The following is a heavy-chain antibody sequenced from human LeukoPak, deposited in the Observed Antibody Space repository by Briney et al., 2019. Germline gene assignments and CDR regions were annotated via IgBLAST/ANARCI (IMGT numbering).Heavy chain of an antibody. CDR2: ISWNSGSI. CDR1: GFTFDDCG. CDR3: ARNQWLDFDAFDI. V-gene: IGHV3-9*01. D-gene: IGHD6-19*01. J-gene: IGHJ3*02. Sequence: GGSLRLSCAASGFTFDDCGMHWVRQAPGKGLEWVSGISWNSGSIGYADSVKGRFTISRDNAKNSLYLQMNSLRAEDTAVYYCARNQWLDFDAFDIWGQGTMVTVSS.